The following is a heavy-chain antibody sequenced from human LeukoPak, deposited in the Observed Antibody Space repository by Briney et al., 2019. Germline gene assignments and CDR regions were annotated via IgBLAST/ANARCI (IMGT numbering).Heavy chain of an antibody. D-gene: IGHD3-22*01. CDR2: ISGSGGST. J-gene: IGHJ4*02. V-gene: IGHV3-23*01. CDR3: AKDRDDGSGYFATYYFDY. CDR1: GFTFSSYA. Sequence: GGSLRLSCAASGFTFSSYAMSWVRQAPGKGLEWVSAISGSGGSTYYADSVKGRFTISRDNSKNTLYLQMNSLRAEDTAVYYCAKDRDDGSGYFATYYFDYWGQGTLVTVSS.